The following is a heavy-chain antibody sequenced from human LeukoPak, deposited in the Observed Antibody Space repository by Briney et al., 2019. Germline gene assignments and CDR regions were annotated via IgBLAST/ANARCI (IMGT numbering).Heavy chain of an antibody. CDR3: CLWFNNWFDP. CDR2: ISGSSGST. J-gene: IGHJ5*02. D-gene: IGHD3-10*01. Sequence: GGSLRLSCAASGFTFDDYGMSWVRQAPGRGLEWVSGISGSSGSTDYADSVKGRFTISRDNSKNALYLQMNSLRAEDTAVYYCCLWFNNWFDPWGQGTLVTVSS. CDR1: GFTFDDYG. V-gene: IGHV3-23*01.